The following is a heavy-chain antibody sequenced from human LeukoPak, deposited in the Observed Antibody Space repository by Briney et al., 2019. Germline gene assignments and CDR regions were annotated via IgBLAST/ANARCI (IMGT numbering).Heavy chain of an antibody. CDR1: GGSLSTYY. CDR3: ARGSITVVPDFDI. D-gene: IGHD4-23*01. J-gene: IGHJ3*02. CDR2: IYYTGSA. V-gene: IGHV4-59*12. Sequence: SETLSLTCTVSGGSLSTYYWSWIRQTPGQGLEWIGCIYYTGSANYNPSLRSRGTISVDTSKNQFSLKLTCVTAADTAVYYCARGSITVVPDFDIWGQGTIVTVSS.